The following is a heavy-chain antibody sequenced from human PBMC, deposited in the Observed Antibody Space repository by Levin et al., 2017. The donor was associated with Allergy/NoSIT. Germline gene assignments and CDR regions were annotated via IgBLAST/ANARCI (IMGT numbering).Heavy chain of an antibody. D-gene: IGHD3-3*01. J-gene: IGHJ4*02. V-gene: IGHV1-69*04. Sequence: SVKVSCKASGVTLSSYSFTWVRQAPGQGLEWMGRIIPILGIANYTHKLQDRVTITADESTGTGYMELRSLRSEDTAIYYCARDRLDDDFWSGFHFWGQGTLVTVSS. CDR3: ARDRLDDDFWSGFHF. CDR2: IIPILGIA. CDR1: GVTLSSYS.